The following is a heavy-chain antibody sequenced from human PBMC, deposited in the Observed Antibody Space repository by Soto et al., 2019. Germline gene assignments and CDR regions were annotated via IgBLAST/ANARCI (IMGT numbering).Heavy chain of an antibody. CDR2: IYHSGST. Sequence: QVQLQESGPGLVKPSGTLSLTCAVSGGSISSSNWWRWVRQPPGKGLEWIGEIYHSGSTNYNPSLKSRVTISVDKSKNQFSLKLSSVTAADTAVYYCARWVDGIAVAGHLGYYFDYWGQGTLVTVSS. V-gene: IGHV4-4*02. D-gene: IGHD6-19*01. CDR3: ARWVDGIAVAGHLGYYFDY. J-gene: IGHJ4*02. CDR1: GGSISSSNW.